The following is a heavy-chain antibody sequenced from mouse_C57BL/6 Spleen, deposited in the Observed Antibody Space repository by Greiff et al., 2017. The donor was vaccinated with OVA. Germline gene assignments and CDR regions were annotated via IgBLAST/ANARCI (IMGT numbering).Heavy chain of an antibody. CDR2: LSYDGSN. J-gene: IGHJ4*01. CDR3: ARRRAMDY. V-gene: IGHV3-6*01. CDR1: GYSITSGYY. Sequence: EVQLQESGPGFVKPSQSLSLTCSVTGYSITSGYYWNWIRQFPGNKLEWMGYLSYDGSNNYNPSLKNRISITRDTSKNQFFLKLNSVTTEDAATYYCARRRAMDYWGQGTSVTVSS.